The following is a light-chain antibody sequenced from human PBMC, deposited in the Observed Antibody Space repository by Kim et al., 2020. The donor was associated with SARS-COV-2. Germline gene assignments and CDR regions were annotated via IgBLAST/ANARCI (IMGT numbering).Light chain of an antibody. CDR3: SSYAGTWV. Sequence: SPGQSVTMSCTGTSGEVGGYNNVSWYQQPPGKAPKLMIYDVSKRPSGVPDRFSGSKSGTTASLTVSGLQAEDEADYYCSSYAGTWVFGGGTQLTVL. CDR2: DVS. V-gene: IGLV2-8*01. CDR1: SGEVGGYNN. J-gene: IGLJ3*02.